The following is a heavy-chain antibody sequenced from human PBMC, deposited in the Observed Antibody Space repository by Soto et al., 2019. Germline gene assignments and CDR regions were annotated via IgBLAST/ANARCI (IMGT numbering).Heavy chain of an antibody. V-gene: IGHV4-61*01. D-gene: IGHD5-12*01. CDR2: IYYSGST. CDR3: ARERVSGYDSRIGAFDI. CDR1: GGSISSSSYY. Sequence: PSETLSLTCTVSGGSISSSSYYWGWIRQPPGKGLEWIGYIYYSGSTNYNPSLKSRVTISVDTSKNQFSLKLSSVTAADTAVYYCARERVSGYDSRIGAFDIWGQGTMVTVSS. J-gene: IGHJ3*02.